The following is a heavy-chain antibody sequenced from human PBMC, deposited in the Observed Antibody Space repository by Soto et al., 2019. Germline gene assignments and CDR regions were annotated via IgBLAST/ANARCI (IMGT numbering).Heavy chain of an antibody. D-gene: IGHD3-10*01. CDR2: IIPIVGTA. CDR3: ARFRGIIHYFYYGMEV. CDR1: GCTFSSYA. V-gene: IGHV1-69*06. Sequence: SVKVSCKASGCTFSSYAISWVRKAPGQGLEWMGGIIPIVGTANYAQKFQGRVTITADKSTSTAYMELSSLRSEDTAVYYCARFRGIIHYFYYGMEVLVQGPTVTVSS. J-gene: IGHJ6*02.